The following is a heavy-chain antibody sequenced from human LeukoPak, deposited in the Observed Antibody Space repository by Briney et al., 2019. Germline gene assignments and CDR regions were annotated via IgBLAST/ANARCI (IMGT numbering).Heavy chain of an antibody. CDR2: IIPIFGTA. V-gene: IGHV1-69*06. J-gene: IGHJ5*02. CDR3: ARESSRDYGSGTLWFDP. CDR1: GGTFSSYA. D-gene: IGHD3-10*01. Sequence: SVKLSCKASGGTFSSYAISWVRQAPGQGLEWMGGIIPIFGTANYAQKFQGRVTITADKSTSTAYMELSSLRSEDTAVYYCARESSRDYGSGTLWFDPWGQGTLVTVSS.